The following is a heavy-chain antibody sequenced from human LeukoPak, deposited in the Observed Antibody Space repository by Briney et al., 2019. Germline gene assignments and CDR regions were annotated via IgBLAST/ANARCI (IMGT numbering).Heavy chain of an antibody. Sequence: ASLKVSCKVSGYTLTELSMRWVRQAPGKGLEWMGGFDPEDAETIYAQKFQGGVTMTEDTSTDTAYMELSSLRSEDTAVYYCATENASGSYFDYWGQGTLVTVTS. D-gene: IGHD3-10*01. CDR1: GYTLTELS. CDR2: FDPEDAET. CDR3: ATENASGSYFDY. J-gene: IGHJ4*02. V-gene: IGHV1-24*01.